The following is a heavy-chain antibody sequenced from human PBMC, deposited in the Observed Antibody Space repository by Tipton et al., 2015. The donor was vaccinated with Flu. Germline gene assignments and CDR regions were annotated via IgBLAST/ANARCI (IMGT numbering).Heavy chain of an antibody. D-gene: IGHD3-22*01. CDR3: ARGNPDYDSSGNNWFDP. CDR2: IYYSGST. Sequence: TLSLTCTVSGGSISSGGYYWSWIRQHPGKGLEWIGYIYYSGSTYYNPSLKSRVTISVDTSKNQFSLKLSSVTAADTAVYYCARGNPDYDSSGNNWFDPWGQGTLVTVSS. CDR1: GGSISSGGYY. J-gene: IGHJ5*02. V-gene: IGHV4-31*03.